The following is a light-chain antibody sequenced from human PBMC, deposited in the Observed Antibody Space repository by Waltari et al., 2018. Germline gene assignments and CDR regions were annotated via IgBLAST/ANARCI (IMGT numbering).Light chain of an antibody. CDR3: QQYVSSPLT. V-gene: IGKV3-20*01. J-gene: IGKJ4*01. CDR1: QSVSSTY. CDR2: CAS. Sequence: EIVLTQSPGTLSLSPGERATLSCRTSQSVSSTYIAWYQQKPGQTPRLLIYCASNRATGIPDRFSGSGSGTDFTLTISRLEPEGSAVYYCQQYVSSPLTFGGGTKVEIK.